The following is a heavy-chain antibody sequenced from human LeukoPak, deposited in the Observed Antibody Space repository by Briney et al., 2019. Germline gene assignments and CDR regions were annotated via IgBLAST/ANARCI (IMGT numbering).Heavy chain of an antibody. CDR3: AKDRYCSGGSCYTGTVVDY. D-gene: IGHD2-15*01. CDR2: ISGSGGST. J-gene: IGHJ4*02. CDR1: GFTFSSYA. V-gene: IGHV3-23*01. Sequence: GGSLRLSCAASGFTFSSYAMSWVRRAPGKGLEWVSAISGSGGSTYYADSVKGRFTISRDNSKNTLYLQMNSLRAEDTAVYYCAKDRYCSGGSCYTGTVVDYWGQGTLVTVSS.